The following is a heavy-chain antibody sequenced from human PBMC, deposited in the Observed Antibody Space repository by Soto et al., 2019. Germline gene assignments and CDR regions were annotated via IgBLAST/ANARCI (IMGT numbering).Heavy chain of an antibody. V-gene: IGHV3-23*01. Sequence: GGSLRLSCAASGFTFSSYAMSWVRQAPGKGLEWVSAISGSGGSTYYADSVKGRFTISRDNSKNTLYLQMNSLRAEDTAVYYCAKDGVARSSYSGSYFGAAGTNGMDVWGQGTTVTVSS. D-gene: IGHD1-26*01. J-gene: IGHJ6*02. CDR3: AKDGVARSSYSGSYFGAAGTNGMDV. CDR1: GFTFSSYA. CDR2: ISGSGGST.